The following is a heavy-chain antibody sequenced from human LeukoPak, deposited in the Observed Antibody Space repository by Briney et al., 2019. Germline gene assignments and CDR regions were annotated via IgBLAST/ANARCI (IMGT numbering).Heavy chain of an antibody. V-gene: IGHV3-23*01. Sequence: GGSLRLSCAASGFTFSSHALSWVRQAPGKGLEWVSSLSGSGYNTYYADSVKGRFTISRDNSKNTVYLQMNSLRAEDTAVYYCAKDPYGTSYFDYWGQGTLVTASS. CDR2: LSGSGYNT. J-gene: IGHJ4*02. CDR1: GFTFSSHA. CDR3: AKDPYGTSYFDY. D-gene: IGHD2-2*01.